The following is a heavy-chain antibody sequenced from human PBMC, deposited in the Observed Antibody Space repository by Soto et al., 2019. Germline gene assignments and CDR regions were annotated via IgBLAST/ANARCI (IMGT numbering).Heavy chain of an antibody. V-gene: IGHV5-51*01. J-gene: IGHJ5*02. CDR3: ARRFREYYDILAGYHQRWFDP. CDR1: GYSFTSYW. Sequence: GESLKISCKGSGYSFTSYWIGWVRQMPGKGLEWMGIIYPGDSDTGYSPSFQGQVTISADKSISTAYLQWSSLKASDTAMYYCARRFREYYDILAGYHQRWFDPWGQGTLVTVSS. CDR2: IYPGDSDT. D-gene: IGHD3-9*01.